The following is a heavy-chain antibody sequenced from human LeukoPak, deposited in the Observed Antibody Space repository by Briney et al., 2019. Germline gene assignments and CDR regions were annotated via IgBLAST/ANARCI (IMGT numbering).Heavy chain of an antibody. J-gene: IGHJ4*02. Sequence: GGSLRLSCAASEFTFRNYALSWVRQAPGKGLDWVSAISGTGAITYYADSVKGRFTISRDNSKNTLHLQMNSLRAEDTAVYYCAKEEAGSYYDSSGQFDYWGQGTLVTVSS. CDR2: ISGTGAIT. CDR1: EFTFRNYA. V-gene: IGHV3-23*01. D-gene: IGHD3-22*01. CDR3: AKEEAGSYYDSSGQFDY.